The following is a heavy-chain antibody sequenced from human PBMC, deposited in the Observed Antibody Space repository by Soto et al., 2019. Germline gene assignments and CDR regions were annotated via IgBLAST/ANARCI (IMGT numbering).Heavy chain of an antibody. Sequence: PGGSLRLSCAASGFTFRSHWMHWVRQAPGKGLVWVSRIYSGERDTDYADSVKGRFTVSRDNAKNTLHLQMNSLRVDDTAVYYCARAADGYIDYWGQGTPVTVSS. CDR1: GFTFRSHW. J-gene: IGHJ4*02. V-gene: IGHV3-74*01. CDR3: ARAADGYIDY. CDR2: IYSGERDT.